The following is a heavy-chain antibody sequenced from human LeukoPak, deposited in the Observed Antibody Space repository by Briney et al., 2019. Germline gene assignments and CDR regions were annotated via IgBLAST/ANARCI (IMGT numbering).Heavy chain of an antibody. CDR2: MNPNSGNT. V-gene: IGHV1-8*01. Sequence: AASVKVSCKASGYTFTSYDINWVRQATGQGLEWMGWMNPNSGNTGYAQKFQGRVTMTRNTSISTAYMELSSLRSEDTAVYYCAVMITFGGVIVTNDAFDIWGQGTMVTVSS. CDR3: AVMITFGGVIVTNDAFDI. CDR1: GYTFTSYD. D-gene: IGHD3-16*02. J-gene: IGHJ3*02.